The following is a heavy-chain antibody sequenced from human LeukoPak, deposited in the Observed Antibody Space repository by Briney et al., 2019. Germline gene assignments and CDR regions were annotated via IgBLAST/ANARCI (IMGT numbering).Heavy chain of an antibody. CDR1: RFTFSSYG. V-gene: IGHV3-33*01. Sequence: GGSLRLFCAASRFTFSSYGMHWVRQAPGKGLEWVAVIWYDGSNKYYADSVKGRFTISRDNSKNTLYLQMNSLRAEDTAVYYCASGPYSSSSEVLVDWGQGTLVTVSS. J-gene: IGHJ4*02. CDR3: ASGPYSSSSEVLVD. CDR2: IWYDGSNK. D-gene: IGHD6-6*01.